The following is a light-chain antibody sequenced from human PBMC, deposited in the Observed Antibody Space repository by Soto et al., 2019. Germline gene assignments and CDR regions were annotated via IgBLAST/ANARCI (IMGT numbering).Light chain of an antibody. CDR2: AAS. J-gene: IGKJ2*01. V-gene: IGKV3-15*01. CDR3: QQSNNWPLT. CDR1: QSVSSS. Sequence: DIEMTQSPATLSASPGERATISCRASQSVSSSLAWYQQKPGKAPRLLIYAASTRPTGIPSRFSGSGSGTEFTLTIGSLQYEDFANYYCQQSNNWPLTFGHGTKVEIK.